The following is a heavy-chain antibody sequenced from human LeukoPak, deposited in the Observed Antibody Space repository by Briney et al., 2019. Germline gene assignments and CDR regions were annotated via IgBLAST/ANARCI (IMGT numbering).Heavy chain of an antibody. J-gene: IGHJ4*02. CDR3: ARGADSGYSSDN. D-gene: IGHD3-9*01. V-gene: IGHV3-23*01. Sequence: GGSLRLSCAASGFTFRKYDMIWVRQTPGKGLEWVSRISATGGNTYYADSVKGRFTISRDNAKNTLYLQMNSLRAEDTAVYYCARGADSGYSSDNWGQGTLVSVSS. CDR2: ISATGGNT. CDR1: GFTFRKYD.